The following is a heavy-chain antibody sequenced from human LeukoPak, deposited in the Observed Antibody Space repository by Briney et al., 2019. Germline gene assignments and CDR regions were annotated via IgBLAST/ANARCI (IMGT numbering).Heavy chain of an antibody. V-gene: IGHV4-34*01. CDR2: INHSGST. D-gene: IGHD5-18*01. CDR3: GRGYSYGPRAAFDF. CDR1: GGSFSGYY. Sequence: PSETLSLTCAVYGGSFSGYYWSWIRQPPGKGLEWIGEINHSGSTNYNPSLKRRVTISVDTSKKQFSLKLSSVAAADTAVYYCGRGYSYGPRAAFDFWGQGTMVTFSS. J-gene: IGHJ3*01.